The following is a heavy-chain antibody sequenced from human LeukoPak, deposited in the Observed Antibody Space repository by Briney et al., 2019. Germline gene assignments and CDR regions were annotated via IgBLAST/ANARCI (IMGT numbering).Heavy chain of an antibody. D-gene: IGHD6-13*01. CDR3: ASSYSSSWINY. V-gene: IGHV3-53*01. J-gene: IGHJ4*02. CDR2: IYSGGST. Sequence: GGSLRLSCAASGFTGSSNYMSWVRQAPGKGLEWVSVIYSGGSTYYADSVKGRFTISRDNSKNTLYLQMNSLRAEDTAVYYCASSYSSSWINYWGQGTLVTVSS. CDR1: GFTGSSNY.